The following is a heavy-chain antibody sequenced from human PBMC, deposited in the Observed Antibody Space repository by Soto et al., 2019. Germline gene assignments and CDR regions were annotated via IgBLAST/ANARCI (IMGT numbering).Heavy chain of an antibody. CDR1: GFTFRSYG. J-gene: IGHJ6*02. CDR2: IWFDGSKK. Sequence: QMQLVESGGGVVQPGRSLRLSCAASGFTFRSYGIHWVRQAPGKGLEWVELIWFDGSKKYYVDSVKGRFAVSRDNSKNTLYLPMERLRVEDTAVYYCARDRLVPYGYGMDVWGQGTTVTVSS. CDR3: ARDRLVPYGYGMDV. V-gene: IGHV3-33*01. D-gene: IGHD2-2*01.